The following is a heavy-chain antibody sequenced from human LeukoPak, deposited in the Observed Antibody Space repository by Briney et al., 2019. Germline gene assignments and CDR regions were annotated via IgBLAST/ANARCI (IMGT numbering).Heavy chain of an antibody. CDR3: ARQYSSGWPNHNNWFDP. D-gene: IGHD6-19*01. CDR1: GGSISSYY. Sequence: PSETLSLTCTVSGGSISSYYWSWSRQPPGKGLEWIGYIYYSGSTNYNPSLTSRVTISVDTSKNQFSLKLSSVTAADTAVYYCARQYSSGWPNHNNWFDPWGQGTLVPVSS. CDR2: IYYSGST. V-gene: IGHV4-59*01. J-gene: IGHJ5*02.